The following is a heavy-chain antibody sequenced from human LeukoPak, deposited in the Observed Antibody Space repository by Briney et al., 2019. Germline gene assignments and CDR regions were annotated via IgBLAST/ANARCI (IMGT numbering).Heavy chain of an antibody. Sequence: ASVKVSCKASGYTFTGYYMHWVRQAPGQGLEWMGWISAYNGHTNYAQKLQGRVTMTTDTSTSTAYMELRSLRSDDTAVYYCAREEYQLLSFADYWGQGTLVTVSS. J-gene: IGHJ4*02. CDR3: AREEYQLLSFADY. D-gene: IGHD2-2*01. CDR1: GYTFTGYY. V-gene: IGHV1-18*04. CDR2: ISAYNGHT.